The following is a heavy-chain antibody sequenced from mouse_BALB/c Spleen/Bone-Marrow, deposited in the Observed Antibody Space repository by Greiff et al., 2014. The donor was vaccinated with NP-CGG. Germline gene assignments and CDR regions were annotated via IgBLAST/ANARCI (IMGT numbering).Heavy chain of an antibody. CDR1: GFNIKDPY. CDR2: IDPANYNT. J-gene: IGHJ3*01. V-gene: IGHV14-3*02. D-gene: IGHD4-1*01. Sequence: VQLQQSGAELVKPGASVKLSCTTSGFNIKDPYIHWVKQRPEQGLEWIGRIDPANYNTQYDPKFQGKATITADTPSNAAYLQLNSLTSEDTAVYYCATLPGTFDYWGQPTPVPVSA. CDR3: ATLPGTFDY.